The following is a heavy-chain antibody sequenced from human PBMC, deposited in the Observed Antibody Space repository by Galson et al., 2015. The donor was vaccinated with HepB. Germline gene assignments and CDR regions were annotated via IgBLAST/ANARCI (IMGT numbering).Heavy chain of an antibody. CDR1: GYTFTTYG. D-gene: IGHD2-15*01. CDR3: ARDGKRGSDNEAPYYYGLDV. Sequence: SVKVSCKASGYTFTTYGISWVRQAPGQGLEWMGWTSTYNGHTNYAQKFQGRVTMTTDTSATTAYVELRGLTSDDTAVFYCARDGKRGSDNEAPYYYGLDVWGQGTTVTVSS. V-gene: IGHV1-18*04. CDR2: TSTYNGHT. J-gene: IGHJ6*01.